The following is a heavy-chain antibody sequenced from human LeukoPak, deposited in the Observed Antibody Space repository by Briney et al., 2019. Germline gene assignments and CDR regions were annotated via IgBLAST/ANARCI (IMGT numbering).Heavy chain of an antibody. CDR3: ARVVGATTRFDY. CDR1: GGSISSYY. J-gene: IGHJ4*02. CDR2: IYYSGST. D-gene: IGHD1-26*01. V-gene: IGHV4-59*01. Sequence: KPSDTLSLTCTVSGGSISSYYWSWIRQPPGKGLEWIGYIYYSGSTNYNPSLKSRVTISVDTSKNQFSLKLSSVTAADTAVYYCARVVGATTRFDYWGQGTLVTVSS.